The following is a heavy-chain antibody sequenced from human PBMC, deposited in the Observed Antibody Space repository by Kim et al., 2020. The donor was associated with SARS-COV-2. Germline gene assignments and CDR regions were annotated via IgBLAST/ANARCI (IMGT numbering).Heavy chain of an antibody. CDR3: TRELLYGDYAFDY. J-gene: IGHJ4*02. D-gene: IGHD4-17*01. V-gene: IGHV3-64*02. Sequence: YADSLKGRFTISRDNAKNTLDLQMGSLRAEDMAVYYCTRELLYGDYAFDYWGQGTLVTVSS.